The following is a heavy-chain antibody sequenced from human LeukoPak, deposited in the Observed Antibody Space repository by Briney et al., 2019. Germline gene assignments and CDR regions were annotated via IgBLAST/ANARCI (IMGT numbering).Heavy chain of an antibody. V-gene: IGHV3-66*01. CDR3: ARDLIVGATSFYDY. D-gene: IGHD1-26*01. J-gene: IGHJ4*02. Sequence: GGSLRPSCAASGFTVSSNYMSWVRQAPGKGLEWVSVIYSGGSTYYADSVKGRFTISRDNAKNSLYLQMNSLRAEDTAVYYCARDLIVGATSFYDYWGQGTLVTVSS. CDR2: IYSGGST. CDR1: GFTVSSNY.